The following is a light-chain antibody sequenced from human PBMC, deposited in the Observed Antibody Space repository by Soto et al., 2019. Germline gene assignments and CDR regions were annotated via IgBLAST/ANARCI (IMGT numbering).Light chain of an antibody. CDR2: EVS. CDR3: SPYASTNTLI. Sequence: QSALTQPASVSGSPGQSITISCTGTSSDIGGYRYVSWYQQHPGKAPKLMIHEVSNRPSGVSSRFSGSKSGNTASLTIFGLQAEDEADYYCSPYASTNTLIFGGGTKVTVL. V-gene: IGLV2-14*03. CDR1: SSDIGGYRY. J-gene: IGLJ2*01.